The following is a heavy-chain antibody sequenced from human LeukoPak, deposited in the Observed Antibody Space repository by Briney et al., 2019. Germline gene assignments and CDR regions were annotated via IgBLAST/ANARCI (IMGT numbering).Heavy chain of an antibody. CDR2: IYTAGST. J-gene: IGHJ3*01. Sequence: GGSLRLSCAASGFSVSSDDMSWVRQAPGKGLEWVSVIYTAGSTYYADSVKGRFTISRDNFRNTLFLQMDALRAEDTAMYYCTRSGPTDPCWGQGTMVTVSS. CDR3: TRSGPTDPC. CDR1: GFSVSSDD. V-gene: IGHV3-53*01. D-gene: IGHD1-14*01.